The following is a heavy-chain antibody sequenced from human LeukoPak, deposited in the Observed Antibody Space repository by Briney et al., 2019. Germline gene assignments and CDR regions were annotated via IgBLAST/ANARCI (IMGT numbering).Heavy chain of an antibody. J-gene: IGHJ6*02. Sequence: PGGSLRLSCVASGFTVSGNYMSWVRQAPGKELEWIGYIYYSGSTNYNPSLKSRVTISVDTSKNQFSLKLSSVTAADTAVYYCARETVPDCYYGSGSYYRLNYYYYGMDVWGQGTTVTVSS. D-gene: IGHD3-10*01. CDR3: ARETVPDCYYGSGSYYRLNYYYYGMDV. CDR2: IYYSGST. V-gene: IGHV4-59*02. CDR1: GFTVSGNY.